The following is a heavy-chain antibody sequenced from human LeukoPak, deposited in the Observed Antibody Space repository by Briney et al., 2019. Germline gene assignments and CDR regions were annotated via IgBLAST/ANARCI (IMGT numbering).Heavy chain of an antibody. CDR3: GRSRGYSGYVTY. D-gene: IGHD5-12*01. Sequence: SETLSLTCSVSGGSITNYYWNWIRQPPGKGLEGIGYISYSGTTNYNPSLESRVTISVDTSKNQLSLNLNSVTAADTAVYYCGRSRGYSGYVTYLGQGTLVTVSS. J-gene: IGHJ4*02. V-gene: IGHV4-59*01. CDR2: ISYSGTT. CDR1: GGSITNYY.